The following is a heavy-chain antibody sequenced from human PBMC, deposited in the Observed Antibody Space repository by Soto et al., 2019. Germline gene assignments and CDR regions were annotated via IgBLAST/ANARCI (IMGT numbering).Heavy chain of an antibody. CDR3: ARSRFLEWFRSQYYFDY. V-gene: IGHV4-34*01. CDR2: INHSGST. CDR1: GGSFSGYY. Sequence: SETLSLTCAVYGGSFSGYYWSWIRQPPGKGLEWIGEINHSGSTNYNPSLKSRVTISVDTSKNQFSLKLSSVTAADTAVYYCARSRFLEWFRSQYYFDYWGLGTLVTVSS. D-gene: IGHD3-3*01. J-gene: IGHJ4*02.